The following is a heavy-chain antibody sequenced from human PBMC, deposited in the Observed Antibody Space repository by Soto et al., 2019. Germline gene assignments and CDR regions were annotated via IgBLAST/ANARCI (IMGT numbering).Heavy chain of an antibody. V-gene: IGHV1-2*02. J-gene: IGHJ4*02. CDR3: ARVATVLRYFDWLLPTGGELGFDY. CDR2: INPNSGGT. D-gene: IGHD3-9*01. CDR1: GYTFTGYY. Sequence: GASVKVSCKASGYTFTGYYMHWVRQAPGQGLEWMGWINPNSGGTNYAQKFQGRVTMTRDTSISTAYMELSRLRSDDTAVYYCARVATVLRYFDWLLPTGGELGFDYWGQGTLVTVSS.